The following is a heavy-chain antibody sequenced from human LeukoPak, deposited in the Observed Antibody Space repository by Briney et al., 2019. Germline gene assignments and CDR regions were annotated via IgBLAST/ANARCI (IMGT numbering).Heavy chain of an antibody. CDR1: GFTVSSNY. J-gene: IGHJ4*02. CDR2: IYSGGST. Sequence: GGSLRLSCAASGFTVSSNYMSWVRQAPGKGLEWVSVIYSGGSTYYADSVKGRFTIFRDNSKNTLYLQMNSLRAEDTAVYYCASSGVFPHNPLDYWGQGTLVTVSS. D-gene: IGHD6-19*01. CDR3: ASSGVFPHNPLDY. V-gene: IGHV3-53*01.